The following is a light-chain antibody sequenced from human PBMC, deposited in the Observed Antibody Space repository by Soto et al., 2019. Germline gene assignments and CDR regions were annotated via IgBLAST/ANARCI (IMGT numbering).Light chain of an antibody. CDR1: SSDVGDYNY. CDR2: EVS. J-gene: IGLJ2*01. V-gene: IGLV2-8*01. CDR3: SSNAGSNNLV. Sequence: QSALTQPPSASGTPGQSVTIPCTGTSSDVGDYNYVSWYQQHPGKAPKLVIYEVSRRPSGVPDRFSGSKSGNPASLTVSGLQAEDEADYYCSSNAGSNNLVFGGGTKLTVL.